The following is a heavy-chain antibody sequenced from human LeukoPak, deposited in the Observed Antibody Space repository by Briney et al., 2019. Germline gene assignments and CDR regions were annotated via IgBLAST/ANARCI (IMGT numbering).Heavy chain of an antibody. D-gene: IGHD2-15*01. CDR3: AKGSIVVVVAYDAFDI. V-gene: IGHV3-23*01. Sequence: GGSLRLSCAASGFTFSSYAMSWVRQAPGKGLEWVSAISGSGGSTYYADSVKGRFTISRDNSKNTLYLQMNSLRAEDTAVYYCAKGSIVVVVAYDAFDIWGQGTMVTVSS. J-gene: IGHJ3*02. CDR1: GFTFSSYA. CDR2: ISGSGGST.